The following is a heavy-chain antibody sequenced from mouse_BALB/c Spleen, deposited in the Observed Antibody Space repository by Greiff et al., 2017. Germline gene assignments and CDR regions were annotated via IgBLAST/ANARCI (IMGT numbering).Heavy chain of an antibody. CDR2: ISSGSSTI. CDR3: ARWGYGDYYAMDY. V-gene: IGHV5-17*02. Sequence: DVMLVESGGGLVQPGGSRKLSCAASGFTFSSFGMHWVRQAPEKGLEWVAYISSGSSTIYYADTVKGRFTISRDNPKNTLFLQMTSLRSEDTAMYYCARWGYGDYYAMDYWGQGTSVTVSS. J-gene: IGHJ4*01. CDR1: GFTFSSFG. D-gene: IGHD3-1*01.